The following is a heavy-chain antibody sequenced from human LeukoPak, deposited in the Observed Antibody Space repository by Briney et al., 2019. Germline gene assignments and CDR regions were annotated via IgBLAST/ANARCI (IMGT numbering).Heavy chain of an antibody. CDR1: GYTFTGYY. V-gene: IGHV1-2*02. CDR3: AREGSGTYHLGAY. Sequence: GASVTVSCKASGYTFTGYYMHWVRQAPGQGLEWMGWINPNSGGTNYAQKFQGRVTMTRDTSISTAYMELSRLTSDDTAVYYYAREGSGTYHLGAYWGQGTLVTVSS. D-gene: IGHD1-26*01. CDR2: INPNSGGT. J-gene: IGHJ4*02.